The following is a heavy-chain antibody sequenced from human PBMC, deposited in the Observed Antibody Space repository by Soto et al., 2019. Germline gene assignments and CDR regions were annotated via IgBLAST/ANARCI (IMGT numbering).Heavy chain of an antibody. CDR2: ISSNGGST. D-gene: IGHD3-3*01. CDR3: VKDNYDFWSGYLVGGNWFDP. V-gene: IGHV3-64D*08. Sequence: GGSLRLSCSASGFTFSSYAMHWVRQAPGKGLEYVSAISSNGGSTYYADSVKGRFTISRDNSKNTLYLQMISLRAEDTAVYYCVKDNYDFWSGYLVGGNWFDPWGQGTLVTVSS. J-gene: IGHJ5*02. CDR1: GFTFSSYA.